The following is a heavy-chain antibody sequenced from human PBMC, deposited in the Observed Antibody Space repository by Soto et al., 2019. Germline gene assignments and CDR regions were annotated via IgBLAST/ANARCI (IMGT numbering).Heavy chain of an antibody. Sequence: GESLKISCKGSGYNFAGYWIAWVRQMPGKGLELMGIIYPSDSDTRYRPSFQGQVTISADKPISSAYLQWSSLRASDTAVYYCARDGRLDSSGGNWFDPWGQGTLVTVSS. CDR1: GYNFAGYW. CDR3: ARDGRLDSSGGNWFDP. V-gene: IGHV5-51*04. CDR2: IYPSDSDT. D-gene: IGHD3-22*01. J-gene: IGHJ5*02.